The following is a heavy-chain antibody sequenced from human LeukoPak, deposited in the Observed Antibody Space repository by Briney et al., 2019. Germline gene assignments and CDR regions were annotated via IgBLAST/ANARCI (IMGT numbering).Heavy chain of an antibody. CDR3: ARLHLGIGHFYGMDV. D-gene: IGHD7-27*01. CDR1: GGTFSSYA. V-gene: IGHV1-69*13. Sequence: ASVKVSCKASGGTFSSYAISWVRQALRQGLEWMGGIIPIFGTANYAQKFQGRVTITADESTSTAYMELSSLRSEDTAVYYCARLHLGIGHFYGMDVWGQGTTVTVSS. J-gene: IGHJ6*02. CDR2: IIPIFGTA.